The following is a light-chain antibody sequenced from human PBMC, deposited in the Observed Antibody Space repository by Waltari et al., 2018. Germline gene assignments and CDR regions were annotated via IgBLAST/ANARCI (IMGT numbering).Light chain of an antibody. CDR3: LQHNTYPLT. V-gene: IGKV1-17*01. Sequence: DIEMTQSPSSLSASVGDRVTIACRASQGIRNDLGWFQQKPGRAPKRLIYAAFRLQTGVPSRFSGSGFGTEFTLTISSLRPEDFAIYYCLQHNTYPLTFGGGTKVEV. CDR1: QGIRND. J-gene: IGKJ4*01. CDR2: AAF.